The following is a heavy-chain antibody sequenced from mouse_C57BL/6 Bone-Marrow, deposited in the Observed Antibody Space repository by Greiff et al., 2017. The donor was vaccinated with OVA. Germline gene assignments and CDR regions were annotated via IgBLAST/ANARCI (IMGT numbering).Heavy chain of an antibody. CDR1: GYTFTSYW. J-gene: IGHJ1*03. Sequence: QVQLQQPGAELVKPGASVKLSCKASGYTFTSYWMHWVKQRPGQGLEWIGMIHPNSGSTNYNEKFKSKATLTVDKSSSTAYMQLSSLTSEDSAVYYCARSDYYGSSDGDFDVWGTGTTVTVSS. CDR2: IHPNSGST. D-gene: IGHD1-1*01. CDR3: ARSDYYGSSDGDFDV. V-gene: IGHV1-64*01.